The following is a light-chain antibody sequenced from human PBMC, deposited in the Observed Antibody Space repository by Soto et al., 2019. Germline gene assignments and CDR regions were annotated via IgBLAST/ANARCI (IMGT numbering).Light chain of an antibody. J-gene: IGKJ2*01. Sequence: EIVLTQSPGTLSLSPGERATLSCRASQSVSSTYLAWYQQKPGQAPRLLIYGASSRATGIPDRFSGSGSGTEFTLTISRLEPEDFVVYYCQQYGTSPRTFGQGTRLEIK. CDR3: QQYGTSPRT. CDR2: GAS. V-gene: IGKV3-20*01. CDR1: QSVSSTY.